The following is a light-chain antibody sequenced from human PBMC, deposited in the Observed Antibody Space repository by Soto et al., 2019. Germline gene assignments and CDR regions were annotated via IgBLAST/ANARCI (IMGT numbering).Light chain of an antibody. CDR1: SSDVGSYNY. V-gene: IGLV2-14*01. J-gene: IGLJ1*01. Sequence: QSVLTQPASVSGSPGQSITISCTGTSSDVGSYNYVSWYQQHPGKAPKVMIYEVSNRPSGVSNRFSGSKSGNTASLIISGLQAEDEADYYCSSYTSSNIYVFGTGTKLTVL. CDR3: SSYTSSNIYV. CDR2: EVS.